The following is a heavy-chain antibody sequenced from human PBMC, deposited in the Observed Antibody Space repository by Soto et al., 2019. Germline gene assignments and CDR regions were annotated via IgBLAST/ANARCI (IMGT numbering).Heavy chain of an antibody. D-gene: IGHD5-18*01. Sequence: GGSLRLSCAASGFTFSDYWMSWVRQTPGKGLEWVGNIHLDGSEKYYAGFVKGRFTFSRDNVKNSLYLQMNSLRAEDTGVYYCARSGYSYGPFDYRGQGTLVTVSS. CDR1: GFTFSDYW. CDR3: ARSGYSYGPFDY. V-gene: IGHV3-7*02. CDR2: IHLDGSEK. J-gene: IGHJ4*02.